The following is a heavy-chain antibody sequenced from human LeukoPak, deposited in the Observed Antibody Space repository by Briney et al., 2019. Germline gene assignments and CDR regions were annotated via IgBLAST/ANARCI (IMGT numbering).Heavy chain of an antibody. CDR2: ISYDGSNK. V-gene: IGHV3-30*14. Sequence: GRSLRLSCAASGFTFSSYAMHWVRQAPGKGLEWVAVISYDGSNKYYADSVKGRFTISRDNSKNTLYLQMNSLRAEDTAVYYCARVLLRYFDYWGQGTLVTVSS. CDR1: GFTFSSYA. D-gene: IGHD3-9*01. CDR3: ARVLLRYFDY. J-gene: IGHJ4*02.